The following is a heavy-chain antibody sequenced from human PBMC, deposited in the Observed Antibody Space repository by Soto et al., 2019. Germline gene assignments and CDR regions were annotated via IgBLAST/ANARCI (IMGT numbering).Heavy chain of an antibody. Sequence: QVQLQQWGAGLLKHSETLSLTCAVYGGSFSGYYWSWIRQPPGKGLEWIGAINHSGSTNYNPSLKRRVTSSVDTSKNQFPLKLRSVTAADTAGYYCAILRYCSSTSCYGVSAGFDPWGQGTLVTVSS. CDR1: GGSFSGYY. CDR2: INHSGST. V-gene: IGHV4-34*01. CDR3: AILRYCSSTSCYGVSAGFDP. J-gene: IGHJ5*02. D-gene: IGHD2-2*01.